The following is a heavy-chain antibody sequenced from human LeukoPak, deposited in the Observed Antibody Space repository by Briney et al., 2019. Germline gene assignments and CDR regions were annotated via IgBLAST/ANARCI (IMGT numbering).Heavy chain of an antibody. Sequence: GRSLRLSCAASGFTFSSYAMHWVRQAPGKGLEWVAVISYDGSNKYYADSVKGRFTISRDNSKNTLYLQMNSLRVEDTAVYYCVRAMDYWGQGTLVTVSS. CDR2: ISYDGSNK. V-gene: IGHV3-30-3*01. CDR3: VRAMDY. CDR1: GFTFSSYA. J-gene: IGHJ4*02.